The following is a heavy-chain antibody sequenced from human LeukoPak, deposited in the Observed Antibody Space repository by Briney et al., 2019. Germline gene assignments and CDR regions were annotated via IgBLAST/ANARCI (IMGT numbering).Heavy chain of an antibody. Sequence: SETLSLTCTVSGGSISSYYWSWIRQPPGKGLEWIGYIYYSGSTNYNPSLKGRVTISVDTSKNQFSLKLSSVTAADTAVYYCARVGPPSSPSFDYWGQGTLVTVSS. CDR3: ARVGPPSSPSFDY. CDR1: GGSISSYY. V-gene: IGHV4-59*01. J-gene: IGHJ4*02. CDR2: IYYSGST.